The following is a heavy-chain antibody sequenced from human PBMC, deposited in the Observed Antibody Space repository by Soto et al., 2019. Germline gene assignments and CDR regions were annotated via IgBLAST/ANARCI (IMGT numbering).Heavy chain of an antibody. CDR1: GFTFSSYG. D-gene: IGHD6-19*01. V-gene: IGHV3-30*18. CDR2: ISYDGSNK. Sequence: QVQRVESGGGVVQPWRYLRLSWAAAGFTFSSYGMHWVRQAPGKGLEWVAVISYDGSNKYYADSVKGRFTISRDNSKNTVYLLMNSLRAEDTAVYYCSKQGYSSGPHDYWGQGTLVTVSS. J-gene: IGHJ4*02. CDR3: SKQGYSSGPHDY.